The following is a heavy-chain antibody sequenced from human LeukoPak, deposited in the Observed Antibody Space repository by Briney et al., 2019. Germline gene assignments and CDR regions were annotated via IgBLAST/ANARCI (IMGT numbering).Heavy chain of an antibody. CDR3: ARDSRYCRSCDCLGDAFDI. J-gene: IGHJ3*02. CDR2: IKEDGSEK. D-gene: IGHD1-26*01. CDR1: GFTFSSYW. V-gene: IGHV3-7*01. Sequence: GGSLRLSCGASGFTFSSYWMSWVRQAPGKGLEWVANIKEDGSEKYYVDSVKGRFTISRDNAKNSLYLQMNSMRAEDTAEYYCARDSRYCRSCDCLGDAFDIGAQGKMVSVSS.